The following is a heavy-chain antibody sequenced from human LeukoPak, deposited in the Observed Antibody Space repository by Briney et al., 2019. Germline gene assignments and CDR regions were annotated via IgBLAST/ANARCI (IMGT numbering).Heavy chain of an antibody. Sequence: ASETLSLTCTVSGGSISSYYWSWIRQPPGKGLEWIGYIYYSGSTNYNPSLKSRVTISVDTSKNQFSLKLSSVTAADTAVYYCARVTYDFWSGSRFDYWGQGTLVTVSS. D-gene: IGHD3-3*01. CDR1: GGSISSYY. V-gene: IGHV4-59*01. CDR3: ARVTYDFWSGSRFDY. CDR2: IYYSGST. J-gene: IGHJ4*02.